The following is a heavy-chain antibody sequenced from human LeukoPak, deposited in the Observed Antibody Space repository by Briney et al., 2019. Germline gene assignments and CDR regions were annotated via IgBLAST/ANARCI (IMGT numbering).Heavy chain of an antibody. CDR2: MNPESGNT. CDR3: ARGQVRGSWGFDY. Sequence: ASVRVSCQASGYTYTSYDINWVRQATGQGLEWMGWMNPESGNTGYVKRFQGRVTMTRDTSIRTAYMELSSLRSDDTAVYYCARGQVRGSWGFDYWGQGALVTVSS. V-gene: IGHV1-8*01. D-gene: IGHD3-10*01. J-gene: IGHJ4*02. CDR1: GYTYTSYD.